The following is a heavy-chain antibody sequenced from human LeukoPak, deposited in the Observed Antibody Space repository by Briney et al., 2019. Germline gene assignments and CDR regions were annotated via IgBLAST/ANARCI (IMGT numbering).Heavy chain of an antibody. CDR1: GGTFSSYA. Sequence: ASVKVSCKASGGTFSSYAISWVRQAPGQGLEWMGGIIPIFGTANYAQKFQGRVTITADESTSTAYMELSSLRSEDTAVYYCAVYCSSTSCYQSRYYYYYGTGVWGQGTTVTVSS. V-gene: IGHV1-69*13. D-gene: IGHD2-2*01. J-gene: IGHJ6*02. CDR3: AVYCSSTSCYQSRYYYYYGTGV. CDR2: IIPIFGTA.